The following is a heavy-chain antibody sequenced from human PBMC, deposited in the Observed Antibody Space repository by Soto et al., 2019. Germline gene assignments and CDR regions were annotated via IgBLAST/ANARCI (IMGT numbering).Heavy chain of an antibody. CDR1: GFTFSGYS. J-gene: IGHJ4*02. CDR2: ISSSSSYI. D-gene: IGHD2-15*01. CDR3: ASLEDFDY. Sequence: XASLRLSCAASGFTFSGYSMNWVRQAPGKGLEWVSSISSSSSYIYYADSVKGRFTISRDNAKNSLYLQMNSLRAEDTAVYYCASLEDFDYWGQGTLVTVSS. V-gene: IGHV3-21*01.